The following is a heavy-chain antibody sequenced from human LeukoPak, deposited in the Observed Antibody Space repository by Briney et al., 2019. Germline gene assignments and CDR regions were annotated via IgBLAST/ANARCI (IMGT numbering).Heavy chain of an antibody. D-gene: IGHD6-13*01. Sequence: SVKVSCKASGGTFISYAISWVRQAPGQGLEWMGGIIPIFGTANYAQKFQGRVTITADESTSTAYMELSSLRSEDTAVYYCARGAAAGKGPLAHYYHGMDVWGQGTTVTVSS. CDR1: GGTFISYA. CDR3: ARGAAAGKGPLAHYYHGMDV. V-gene: IGHV1-69*01. J-gene: IGHJ6*02. CDR2: IIPIFGTA.